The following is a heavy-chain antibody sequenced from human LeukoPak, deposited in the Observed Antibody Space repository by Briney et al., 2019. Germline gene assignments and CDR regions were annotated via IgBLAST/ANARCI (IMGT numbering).Heavy chain of an antibody. Sequence: EGSLKLSCAASGFTFSSHWMNWVRQAPGKGLERVANIREDGTEIYYMDSVKGRFTISRDNARNSLYLQMNSLRAEDTAVYYCARGVYSIDYWGQGTLVTVSS. CDR2: IREDGTEI. J-gene: IGHJ4*02. CDR1: GFTFSSHW. D-gene: IGHD2-15*01. CDR3: ARGVYSIDY. V-gene: IGHV3-7*01.